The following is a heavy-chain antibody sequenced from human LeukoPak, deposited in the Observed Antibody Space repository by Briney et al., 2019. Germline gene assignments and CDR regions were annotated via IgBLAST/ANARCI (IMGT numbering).Heavy chain of an antibody. CDR2: INPSSGST. V-gene: IGHV1-46*01. CDR1: GYTFTNYY. D-gene: IGHD4-17*01. CDR3: ARGGSLGYGNYGIPNY. J-gene: IGHJ6*02. Sequence: GASVKVSCKASGYTFTNYYMHWVRQAPGQGLEWMAIINPSSGSTNYAQKSQGRITMTRDTSTSTVYMEVSSLRSEDTAVYYCARGGSLGYGNYGIPNYWGQGTTVTVSS.